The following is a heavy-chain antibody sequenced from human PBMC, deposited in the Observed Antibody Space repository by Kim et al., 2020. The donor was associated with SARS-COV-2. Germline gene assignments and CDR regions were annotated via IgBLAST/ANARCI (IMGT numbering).Heavy chain of an antibody. CDR3: ARDRGSGDLDY. V-gene: IGHV4-31*03. Sequence: SETLSLTCTVSGGSISSGGYYWSWIRQHPGKGLEWIGYIYYSGSTYYNPSLKSRVTISVDTSKNQFSLKLSSVTAADTAVYYCARDRGSGDLDYWGQGTLITVSS. CDR2: IYYSGST. D-gene: IGHD3-10*01. CDR1: GGSISSGGYY. J-gene: IGHJ4*02.